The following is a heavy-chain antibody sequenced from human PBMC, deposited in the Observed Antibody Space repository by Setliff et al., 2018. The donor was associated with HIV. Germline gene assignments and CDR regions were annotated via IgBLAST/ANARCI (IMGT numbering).Heavy chain of an antibody. D-gene: IGHD1-26*01. CDR3: ARTPHSGSYSYGMDV. V-gene: IGHV7-4-1*02. CDR1: GYNVTVSA. Sequence: GASVKVSCKASGYNVTVSAINWVRQAPGQALEWLGWINTKTGNPTYAQGLTGQFVLSLDTSISTAYMELSRLRSDDTAVYYCARTPHSGSYSYGMDVWGQGTTVTVSS. J-gene: IGHJ6*02. CDR2: INTKTGNP.